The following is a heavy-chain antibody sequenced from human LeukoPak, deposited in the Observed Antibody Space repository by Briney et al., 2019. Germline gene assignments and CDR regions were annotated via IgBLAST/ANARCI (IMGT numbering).Heavy chain of an antibody. CDR3: ARDWGWEFIDH. CDR2: ISYDGGNK. J-gene: IGHJ5*02. Sequence: GGSLRLSCAASGFTFNSYAMHWVRQAPGKGLEWVAVISYDGGNKYFADSVKGRFTISRDNSNNTLYLQMDSLRTDDTAVYYCARDWGWEFIDHWGQGTLVTVSS. V-gene: IGHV3-30*04. D-gene: IGHD1-26*01. CDR1: GFTFNSYA.